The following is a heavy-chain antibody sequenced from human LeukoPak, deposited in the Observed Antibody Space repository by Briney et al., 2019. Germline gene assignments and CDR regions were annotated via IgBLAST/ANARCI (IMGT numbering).Heavy chain of an antibody. CDR2: TYYRSKWFS. V-gene: IGHV6-1*01. Sequence: SQTLSLTCAISGDSVSGDNGGWNWIRQSPSRGLEWLGRTYYRSKWFSDYAESVKSRITVNPDTSKNQFSLHLKSVTPEDTAVYYCARDWGLSDAFDIWGQGTMVTVSS. CDR3: ARDWGLSDAFDI. D-gene: IGHD3-16*01. J-gene: IGHJ3*02. CDR1: GDSVSGDNGG.